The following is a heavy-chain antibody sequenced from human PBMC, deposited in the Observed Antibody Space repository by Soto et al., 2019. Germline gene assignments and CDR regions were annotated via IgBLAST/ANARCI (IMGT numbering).Heavy chain of an antibody. CDR1: GFMFGSYA. D-gene: IGHD3-10*01. Sequence: EVQLLESGGGLVQPGGSVRLSCAASGFMFGSYAMSWVRQAPGKGLEWVSGISGSGTDTYYADAVKGRVTISRDNAKNTLYLQMNGLRAEDTAIYYCAKDLLSSYYYGMDAWGQGTTVTVSS. CDR3: AKDLLSSYYYGMDA. V-gene: IGHV3-23*01. CDR2: ISGSGTDT. J-gene: IGHJ6*02.